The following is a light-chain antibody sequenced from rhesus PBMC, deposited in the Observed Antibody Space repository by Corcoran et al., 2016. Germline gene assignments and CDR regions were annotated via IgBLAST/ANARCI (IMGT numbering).Light chain of an antibody. Sequence: DIQMTQSPSSLSASVGDTVTITCRASQSISSWLDWYQQKPGKAPKLLSYKASSLQSGVPSRFSGSGSGTDFTLTISSLQPEDFATYYCLQYSSSPLTFGGGTKVELK. CDR2: KAS. J-gene: IGKJ4*01. CDR1: QSISSW. V-gene: IGKV1-22*01. CDR3: LQYSSSPLT.